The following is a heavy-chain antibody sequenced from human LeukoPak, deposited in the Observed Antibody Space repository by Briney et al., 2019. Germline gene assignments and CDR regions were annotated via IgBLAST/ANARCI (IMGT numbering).Heavy chain of an antibody. CDR1: GFTFSDYY. V-gene: IGHV3-11*01. CDR3: AKDPRVVPYDY. Sequence: GGSLRLACAASGFTFSDYYMSWIRQAPGKGLEWVSYISSSGSTTYYADSVKGRFTISRDNSKNTLYLQMNSLRAEDTAVYHCAKDPRVVPYDYWGQGTLVTVSS. D-gene: IGHD2-2*01. CDR2: ISSSGSTT. J-gene: IGHJ4*02.